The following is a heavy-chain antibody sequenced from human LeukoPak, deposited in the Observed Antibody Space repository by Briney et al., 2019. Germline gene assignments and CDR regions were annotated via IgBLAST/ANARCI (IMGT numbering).Heavy chain of an antibody. D-gene: IGHD6-13*01. CDR2: IKPDGSEK. Sequence: GGSLRLSCAASGFPFTRYWMSWVRQAPGKGLEWVANIKPDGSEKHYVDSVKGRFTISRDNAKNSLYLQMNGLRAEDTAVYYCARLAAGSDYFDSWGQGTLVTVSS. CDR1: GFPFTRYW. J-gene: IGHJ4*02. CDR3: ARLAAGSDYFDS. V-gene: IGHV3-7*04.